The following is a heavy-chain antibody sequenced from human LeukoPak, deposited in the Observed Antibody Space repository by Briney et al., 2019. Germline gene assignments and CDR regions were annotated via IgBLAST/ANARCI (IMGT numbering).Heavy chain of an antibody. V-gene: IGHV4-31*03. CDR2: IYYSGST. Sequence: PSQTLSLTCTVSGGSISNGGYYWSWIRQHPGKGLEWIGYIYYSGSTYYNPSLKSRVTISVDTSKNQFSLKLSSVTAADTAVYYCARVGFGGADFDYWGQGTLVTVSS. CDR3: ARVGFGGADFDY. J-gene: IGHJ4*02. CDR1: GGSISNGGYY. D-gene: IGHD3-16*01.